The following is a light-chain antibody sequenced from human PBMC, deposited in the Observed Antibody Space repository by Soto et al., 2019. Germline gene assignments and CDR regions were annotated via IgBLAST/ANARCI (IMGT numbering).Light chain of an antibody. CDR1: ESISRY. CDR2: GAS. V-gene: IGKV1-39*01. J-gene: IGKJ1*01. Sequence: PYCLSASVGDRVTLTCRASESISRYLNWYKQTPGKAPKLLIYGASTLHGGVPSRFRGSGSGTDFTLTIVSLQPEDFATYYCQQSHSTPRTFGQGTKVDIK. CDR3: QQSHSTPRT.